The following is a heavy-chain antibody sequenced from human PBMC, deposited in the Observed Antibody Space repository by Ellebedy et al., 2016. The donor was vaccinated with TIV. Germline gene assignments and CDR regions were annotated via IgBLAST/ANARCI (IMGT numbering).Heavy chain of an antibody. J-gene: IGHJ4*02. CDR2: ISPDGDKR. V-gene: IGHV3-33*01. Sequence: GESLKISCAAARFDLRNFPMHWVRQAPGQGLEWVALISPDGDKRYYADSVKGRFAITRDYSKNTLYLQMNSLRVEDTAVYYCAREGKYGDSSSPLDYWGQGTLVTVSS. CDR3: AREGKYGDSSSPLDY. D-gene: IGHD3-22*01. CDR1: RFDLRNFP.